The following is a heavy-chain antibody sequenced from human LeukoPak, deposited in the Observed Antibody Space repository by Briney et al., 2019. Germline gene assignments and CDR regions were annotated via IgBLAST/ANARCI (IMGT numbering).Heavy chain of an antibody. CDR1: GYTFTSYY. CDR3: ARDRSSGWSLWEHGDELRDDY. D-gene: IGHD6-19*01. V-gene: IGHV1-46*01. CDR2: INPSGGST. Sequence: ASVKVSCKASGYTFTSYYMHWVRQAPGQGLEWMGIINPSGGSTSYAQKFQGRVTMTRDMSTSTVYMELSSLRSEDTAVYYCARDRSSGWSLWEHGDELRDDYWGQGTLVTVSS. J-gene: IGHJ4*02.